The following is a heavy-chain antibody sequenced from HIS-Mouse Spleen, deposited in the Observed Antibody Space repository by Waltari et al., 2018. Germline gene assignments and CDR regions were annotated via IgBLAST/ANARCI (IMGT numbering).Heavy chain of an antibody. CDR1: GGSVSSGSYY. J-gene: IGHJ3*02. D-gene: IGHD6-19*01. CDR3: ASRSYSSGWYKAFDI. Sequence: QVQLQESGPGLVQPSETLSLTCTVSGGSVSSGSYYWSWLRTPPGKGLEWIGYIYYSGSTNYNPSLKSRVTISVDTSKNQFSLKLSSVTAADTAVYYCASRSYSSGWYKAFDIWGQGIMVTVSS. V-gene: IGHV4-61*01. CDR2: IYYSGST.